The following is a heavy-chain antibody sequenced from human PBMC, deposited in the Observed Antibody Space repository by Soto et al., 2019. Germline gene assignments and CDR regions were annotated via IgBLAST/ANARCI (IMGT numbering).Heavy chain of an antibody. CDR1: GFSLSSRKMG. J-gene: IGHJ4*02. CDR3: AHTGYYDLLTLDY. Sequence: SGPTLVNPTQTLTLTCNFSGFSLSSRKMGVGWIRQPPGKALEWLALIYWDDDKRYRPSLNNRLTITKDTSKNQVLLTMTNLEPVDNATYYCAHTGYYDLLTLDYWGQGTLVTVSS. V-gene: IGHV2-5*02. D-gene: IGHD3-9*01. CDR2: IYWDDDK.